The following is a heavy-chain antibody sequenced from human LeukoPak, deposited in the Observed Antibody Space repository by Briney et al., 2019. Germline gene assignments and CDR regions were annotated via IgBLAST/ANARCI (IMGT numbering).Heavy chain of an antibody. J-gene: IGHJ5*01. CDR2: MYYSGST. Sequence: SETLSLTCTVSGCSISSGDYYWSWIRQPPGKGLEGFAYMYYSGSTYYNPSPKSRVTMSADTSKNQLSLKLCSVAAADTAVYYCSRPYYYDSRIDPWGQGILVTVSS. CDR3: SRPYYYDSRIDP. V-gene: IGHV4-30-4*01. D-gene: IGHD3-22*01. CDR1: GCSISSGDYY.